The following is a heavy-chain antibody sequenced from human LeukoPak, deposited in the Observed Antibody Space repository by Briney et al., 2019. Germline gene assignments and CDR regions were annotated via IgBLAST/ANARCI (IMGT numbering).Heavy chain of an antibody. J-gene: IGHJ4*02. Sequence: GGSLRLSCAASGFTFDDYAMHWVRQAPGKGLEWVSLISGDGGSTYYADSVKGRFTVSRDNSKNSLYVQMNSLRTDDTALYYCAKDSCSSTSCYVEYWGQGTLVTVSS. D-gene: IGHD2-2*01. V-gene: IGHV3-43*02. CDR2: ISGDGGST. CDR3: AKDSCSSTSCYVEY. CDR1: GFTFDDYA.